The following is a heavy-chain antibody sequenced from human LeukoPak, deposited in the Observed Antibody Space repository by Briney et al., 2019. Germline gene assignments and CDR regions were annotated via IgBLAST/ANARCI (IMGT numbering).Heavy chain of an antibody. V-gene: IGHV1-24*01. D-gene: IGHD1-26*01. CDR1: GYTLTELS. CDR3: AISGSYYGAFDM. Sequence: GASVKVSCKVSGYTLTELSMHWVRQAPGKGLEWMGGFDPEDGETIYAQKFQGRVTMTEDTSTDTAYMELSSLRSEDTAVYYCAISGSYYGAFDMWGQGTMVTVSS. J-gene: IGHJ3*02. CDR2: FDPEDGET.